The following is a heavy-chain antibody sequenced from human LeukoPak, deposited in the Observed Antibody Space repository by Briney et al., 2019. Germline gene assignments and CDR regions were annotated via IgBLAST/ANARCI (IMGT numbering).Heavy chain of an antibody. Sequence: PGGSLRLSCAASGFTFSSYWMHWVRHAPGKGLVWVSCINSDGSSTSYADSVKGRFTISRDNAKNTLYLQMNSLRAEDTAVYYCASGGYCSSTSCYGPYYYYYYYMDVWGKGTTVTVSS. D-gene: IGHD2-2*03. CDR3: ASGGYCSSTSCYGPYYYYYYYMDV. CDR2: INSDGSST. V-gene: IGHV3-74*01. J-gene: IGHJ6*03. CDR1: GFTFSSYW.